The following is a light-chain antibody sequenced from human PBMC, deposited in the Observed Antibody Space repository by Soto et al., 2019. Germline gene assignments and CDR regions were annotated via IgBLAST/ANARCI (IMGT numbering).Light chain of an antibody. CDR2: EVN. CDR1: SNDVGGYNL. Sequence: QSVLTQPASVSGSPGQSITISCTGTSNDVGGYNLVSWFQQHPGKAPKLMISEVNKRPSGVSNRFSGSKSANTASLTISGLQAEDEADYYCCSHVGGSSPQWVFGGGTQLNVL. J-gene: IGLJ7*01. CDR3: CSHVGGSSPQWV. V-gene: IGLV2-23*02.